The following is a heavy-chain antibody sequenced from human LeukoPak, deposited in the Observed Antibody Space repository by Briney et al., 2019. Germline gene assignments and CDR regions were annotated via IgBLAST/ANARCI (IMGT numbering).Heavy chain of an antibody. CDR3: ARGDIVVVPAAMGGGWFDP. J-gene: IGHJ5*02. D-gene: IGHD2-2*01. Sequence: ASVKVSCKASGGTFSSYAISWVRQAPGQGLEWMGGIIPIFGTANYAQKFQGRVTITTDESTSTAYMELSSLRSEDTAVYYCARGDIVVVPAAMGGGWFDPWGQGTPVTVSS. CDR2: IIPIFGTA. V-gene: IGHV1-69*05. CDR1: GGTFSSYA.